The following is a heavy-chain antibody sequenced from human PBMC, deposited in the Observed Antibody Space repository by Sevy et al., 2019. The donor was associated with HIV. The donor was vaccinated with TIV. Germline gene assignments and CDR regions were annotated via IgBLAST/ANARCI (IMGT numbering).Heavy chain of an antibody. V-gene: IGHV3-23*01. Sequence: GGSLRLSCAASGIAFSTYAMFWVRQAPGKGLEWVSSISATGYSTYYADSVKGRFTLSRDNSKNTLDLKMNSLRADDTAVYYCAKDFSDGYYYDSYDAVDYWGQGTLVTVSS. J-gene: IGHJ4*02. CDR1: GIAFSTYA. CDR2: ISATGYST. D-gene: IGHD3-22*01. CDR3: AKDFSDGYYYDSYDAVDY.